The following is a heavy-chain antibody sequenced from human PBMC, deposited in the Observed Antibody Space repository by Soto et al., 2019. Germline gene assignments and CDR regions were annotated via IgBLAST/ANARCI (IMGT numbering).Heavy chain of an antibody. CDR2: IGWNGGST. J-gene: IGHJ6*02. Sequence: EVQLVESGGGLVQPGRSLRLSCVASGFTFDDYAMHWVRQTPWKGLAWVSSIGWNGGSTAYADSGKGRFTISRDNARNSLYLQMNSLRAADTALYYCVKGRGSYFVYFGLDVWGQGTTVTVSS. CDR3: VKGRGSYFVYFGLDV. V-gene: IGHV3-9*01. CDR1: GFTFDDYA. D-gene: IGHD1-26*01.